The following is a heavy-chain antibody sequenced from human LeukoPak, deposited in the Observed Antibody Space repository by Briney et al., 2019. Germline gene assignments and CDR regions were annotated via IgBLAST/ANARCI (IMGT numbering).Heavy chain of an antibody. CDR2: ISYDGSNK. CDR3: ARGATDYGDYPPVF. CDR1: GFTFSSYA. Sequence: GRSLRLSCAASGFTFSSYAMHWVRQAPGKGLEWVAVISYDGSNKYYADSVKGRFTISRDNSKNTLFVQMNSLRAEDTAIYYCARGATDYGDYPPVFWGQGTLVTVSS. V-gene: IGHV3-30*04. J-gene: IGHJ4*02. D-gene: IGHD4-17*01.